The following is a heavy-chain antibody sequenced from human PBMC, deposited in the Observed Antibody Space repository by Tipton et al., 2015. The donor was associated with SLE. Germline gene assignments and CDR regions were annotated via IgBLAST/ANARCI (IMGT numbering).Heavy chain of an antibody. V-gene: IGHV4-59*01. CDR3: ARGGIGGYDYFDV. J-gene: IGHJ4*02. CDR1: GASISSYY. CDR2: ICYSGST. D-gene: IGHD5-12*01. Sequence: TLSLTCTVSGASISSYYWSWIRQPPGKGLEWIGYICYSGSTNYNPSLKSRVTISVDTSKNQFSLKLNSVTAADTAVYYCARGGIGGYDYFDVWGQGALVTVSS.